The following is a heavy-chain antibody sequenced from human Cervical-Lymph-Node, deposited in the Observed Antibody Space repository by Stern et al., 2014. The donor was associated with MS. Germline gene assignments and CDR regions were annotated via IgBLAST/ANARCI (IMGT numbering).Heavy chain of an antibody. J-gene: IGHJ5*02. Sequence: QVPLVESGSEVKKPGSSVRVSCKASVGNFSSSGISWVRQAPGQGLEWMGRIIPILSITNYAQNFQGRVTITADKSTSTAYMELSSLRSEDTAVYYCATLGVTTGDFDPWGQGTLVTVSS. V-gene: IGHV1-69*09. CDR2: IIPILSIT. CDR1: VGNFSSSG. D-gene: IGHD4-17*01. CDR3: ATLGVTTGDFDP.